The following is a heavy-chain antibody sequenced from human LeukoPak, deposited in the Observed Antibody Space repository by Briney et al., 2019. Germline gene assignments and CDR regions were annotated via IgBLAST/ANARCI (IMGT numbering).Heavy chain of an antibody. Sequence: GGSLRLSCAASGFTVSSNYMSWVRQAPGKGLEWVSVIYSGGSTYYADSVKGRFTISRDNSKNTLYLQMNSLRAEDTAVYYCAKDSVRSSWSLDYWGQGTLVTVSS. CDR3: AKDSVRSSWSLDY. CDR1: GFTVSSNY. V-gene: IGHV3-53*01. J-gene: IGHJ4*02. CDR2: IYSGGST. D-gene: IGHD6-13*01.